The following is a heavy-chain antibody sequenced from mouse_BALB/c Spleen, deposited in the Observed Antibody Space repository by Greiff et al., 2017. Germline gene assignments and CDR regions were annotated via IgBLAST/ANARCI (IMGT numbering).Heavy chain of an antibody. CDR2: INPNNGGT. J-gene: IGHJ3*01. CDR1: GYTFTDYN. CDR3: ARGAYYYGSREVFAY. Sequence: EVQLQQSGPELVKPGDSVKIPCKASGYTFTDYNMDWVKQSHGKSLEWIGDINPNNGGTIYNQKFKGKATLTVDKSSSTAYMELRSLTSEDTAVYYCARGAYYYGSREVFAYWGQGTLVTVSA. V-gene: IGHV1-18*01. D-gene: IGHD1-1*01.